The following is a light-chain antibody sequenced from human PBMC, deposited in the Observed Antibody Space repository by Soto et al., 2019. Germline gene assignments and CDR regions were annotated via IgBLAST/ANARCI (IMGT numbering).Light chain of an antibody. CDR1: QTVRNNY. CDR3: QQFSSYPLT. Sequence: EFVLTQSPGTLSLSPGERATLSCRASQTVRNNYLAWYQQKPGQAPKLLIYDASSRATGIPDRFSGGGSGTDFILTISRLEPVDFAVYYCQQFSSYPLTFGGGTKVEIK. J-gene: IGKJ4*01. CDR2: DAS. V-gene: IGKV3-20*01.